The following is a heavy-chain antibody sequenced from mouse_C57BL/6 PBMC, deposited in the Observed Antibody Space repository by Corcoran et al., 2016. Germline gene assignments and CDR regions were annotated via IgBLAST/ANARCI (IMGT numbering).Heavy chain of an antibody. CDR1: GYSFTDYN. Sequence: EFQLQQSEPERVKPGASVKISCKSSGYSFTDYNMNWVKQSNVKSLEWIGVINPNYGTTSYNQKFKGKATLTVDQSSSTAYMQLNSLTSEDSAVEYCARRRQTAHAPFDYWGQGTTLTVSS. J-gene: IGHJ2*01. V-gene: IGHV1-39*01. CDR2: INPNYGTT. CDR3: ARRRQTAHAPFDY. D-gene: IGHD3-2*02.